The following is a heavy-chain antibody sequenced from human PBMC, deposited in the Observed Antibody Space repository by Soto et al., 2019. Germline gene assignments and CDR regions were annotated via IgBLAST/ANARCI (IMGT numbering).Heavy chain of an antibody. CDR1: GFSFSNYW. CDR3: ARPPTTGWELLINAY. CDR2: IKQDGSEK. Sequence: EVQLVESGGGLVQPGGSLRLSCVASGFSFSNYWMSWVRLAPGKGLEWVANIKQDGSEKYYVDSVKGRFTISRDNAKNSLYLQMSSLRADDTAVYYCARPPTTGWELLINAYWGQGTLVTVSS. V-gene: IGHV3-7*01. D-gene: IGHD1-26*01. J-gene: IGHJ4*02.